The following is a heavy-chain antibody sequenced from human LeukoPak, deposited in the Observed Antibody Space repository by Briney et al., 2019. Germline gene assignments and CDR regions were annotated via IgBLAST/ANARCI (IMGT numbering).Heavy chain of an antibody. CDR2: ISGSGGST. CDR1: GFTFSSYA. CDR3: AKDQGYSGYEYPFY. J-gene: IGHJ4*02. Sequence: GGSLRLSCAASGFTFSSYAMSWVRQAPGKGLEWVSAISGSGGSTYYADSVKGRFTISRDNSKNTLYLQMNSLRAEDTAVYYCAKDQGYSGYEYPFYWGQGALVTVSS. V-gene: IGHV3-23*01. D-gene: IGHD5-12*01.